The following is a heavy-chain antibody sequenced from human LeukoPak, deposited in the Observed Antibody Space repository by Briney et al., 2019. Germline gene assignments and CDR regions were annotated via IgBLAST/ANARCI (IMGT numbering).Heavy chain of an antibody. D-gene: IGHD6-13*01. CDR3: ARVDSSSCVPPPCYYYYGMDV. CDR2: INPNSGGT. V-gene: IGHV1-2*02. CDR1: GYTFTGYY. J-gene: IGHJ6*02. Sequence: GASVKASCKASGYTFTGYYMHWVRQAPGQGLEWMGWINPNSGGTNYAQKFQGRVTMTRDTSISTAYMELSRLRSGDTAVYYCARVDSSSCVPPPCYYYYGMDVWGQGTTVTVSS.